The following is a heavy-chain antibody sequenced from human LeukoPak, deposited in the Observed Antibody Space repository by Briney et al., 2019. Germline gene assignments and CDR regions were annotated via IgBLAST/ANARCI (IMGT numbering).Heavy chain of an antibody. D-gene: IGHD1-26*01. CDR3: ASFELGSGSYPFDY. Sequence: ASVKVSCKASGGTFSSYVISWVRQAPRQGLEWMGRIIPIFGTTNYALKFQGRVTITTDESTSTAYMELSRLRSDDTAVYYCASFELGSGSYPFDYCGQATLVTVSS. V-gene: IGHV1-69*05. J-gene: IGHJ4*02. CDR2: IIPIFGTT. CDR1: GGTFSSYV.